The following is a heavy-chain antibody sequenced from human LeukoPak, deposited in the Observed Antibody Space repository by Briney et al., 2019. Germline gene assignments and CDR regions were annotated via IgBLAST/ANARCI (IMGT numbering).Heavy chain of an antibody. CDR1: GYTFTSYG. D-gene: IGHD3-10*01. CDR3: ARDPVAPMVRGADFDY. V-gene: IGHV1-18*01. J-gene: IGHJ4*02. CDR2: ISAYNGDT. Sequence: ASVKVSCKASGYTFTSYGISWVRQAPGQGLEWMGWISAYNGDTNYAQKLQGRVTMTTDTSTSTAYMELRSLRSDDTAVYYCARDPVAPMVRGADFDYWGQGTLVTVSS.